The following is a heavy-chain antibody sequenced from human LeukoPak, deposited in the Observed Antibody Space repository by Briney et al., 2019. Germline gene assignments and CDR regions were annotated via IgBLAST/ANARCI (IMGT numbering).Heavy chain of an antibody. V-gene: IGHV1-8*01. J-gene: IGHJ4*02. CDR1: GYTFTSYE. CDR3: ARGPPNWGYDY. D-gene: IGHD7-27*01. Sequence: ASVRVSCKASGYTFTSYEFNWVRQATGQRPEWMGWMSPNSGDTGYAQKFQDRVTMTRNTSISTAYMELSSLRSDDTAVYYCARGPPNWGYDYWGPGTLVTVSS. CDR2: MSPNSGDT.